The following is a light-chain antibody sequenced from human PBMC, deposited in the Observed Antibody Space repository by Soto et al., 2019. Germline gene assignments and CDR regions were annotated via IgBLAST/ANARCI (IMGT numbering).Light chain of an antibody. CDR3: QQYYSYSPT. V-gene: IGKV1-5*01. J-gene: IGKJ4*01. Sequence: DIQMTQSPSTLSASVVDRVTITCRASQSISSWLAWYQQKPGKAPKLLIYDASSLESGVPSRFSGSGSGTEFTLTISSLQPDDFATYYRQQYYSYSPTFGGGTKVDIK. CDR2: DAS. CDR1: QSISSW.